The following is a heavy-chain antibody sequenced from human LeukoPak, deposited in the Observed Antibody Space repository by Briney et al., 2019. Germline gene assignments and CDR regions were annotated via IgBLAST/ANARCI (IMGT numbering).Heavy chain of an antibody. Sequence: PGGSLRLSCAASGFTFSSYWMSWVRQAPGKGLEWVANIKQDGSEKYYVDSVKGRFTISRDNAKNSLYLQMNSLRAEDTAVYYCAKMPTGDYGDYGYYYMDVWGKGTTVTVSS. D-gene: IGHD4-17*01. J-gene: IGHJ6*03. CDR2: IKQDGSEK. V-gene: IGHV3-7*01. CDR3: AKMPTGDYGDYGYYYMDV. CDR1: GFTFSSYW.